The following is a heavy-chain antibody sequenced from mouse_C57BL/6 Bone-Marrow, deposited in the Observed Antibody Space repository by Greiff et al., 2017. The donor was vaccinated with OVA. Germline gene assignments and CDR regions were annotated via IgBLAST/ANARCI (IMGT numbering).Heavy chain of an antibody. D-gene: IGHD1-1*01. CDR2: IRLKSDNYAT. Sequence: EVHLVESGGGLVQPGGSMKLSCVASGFTFSNYWMNWVRQSPEKGLEWVAQIRLKSDNYATHYAESVKGRFTISRDDSKSSVYLQMNNLRAEDTGIYYCTASTTVVAPAYWGQGTLVTVSA. J-gene: IGHJ3*01. CDR1: GFTFSNYW. V-gene: IGHV6-3*01. CDR3: TASTTVVAPAY.